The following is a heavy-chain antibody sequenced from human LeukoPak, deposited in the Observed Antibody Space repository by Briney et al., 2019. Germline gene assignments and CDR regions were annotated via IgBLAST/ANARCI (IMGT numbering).Heavy chain of an antibody. D-gene: IGHD3-10*01. CDR1: GGSFSGYY. V-gene: IGHV4-34*01. Sequence: PSETLSLTCAVYGGSFSGYYWSWIRQPPGKGLEWIGEINHSGSTNYNPSLKSRVTISADTSKNQFSLKLSSVTAADTAVYYCASLYGSGSYFWFDPWGQGTLVTVSS. CDR3: ASLYGSGSYFWFDP. J-gene: IGHJ5*02. CDR2: INHSGST.